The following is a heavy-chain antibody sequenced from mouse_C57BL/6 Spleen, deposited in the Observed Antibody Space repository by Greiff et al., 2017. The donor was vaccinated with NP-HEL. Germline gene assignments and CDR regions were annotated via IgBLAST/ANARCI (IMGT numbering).Heavy chain of an antibody. Sequence: QVQLQQPGAELVRPGSSVKLSCKASGYTFTSYWMHWVKQRPIQGLEWIGNIDPSDSETHYNQKFKDKATLTVDKSSCTAYMQLSSLTSEDSAVYYCAREGGYYGSSPLAYWGQGTLVTFSA. V-gene: IGHV1-52*01. J-gene: IGHJ3*01. CDR3: AREGGYYGSSPLAY. CDR1: GYTFTSYW. CDR2: IDPSDSET. D-gene: IGHD1-1*01.